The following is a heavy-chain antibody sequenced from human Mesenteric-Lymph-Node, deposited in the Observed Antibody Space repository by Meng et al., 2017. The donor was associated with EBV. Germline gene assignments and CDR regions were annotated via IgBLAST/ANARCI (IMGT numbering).Heavy chain of an antibody. J-gene: IGHJ5*02. D-gene: IGHD3-22*01. V-gene: IGHV4-30-4*01. Sequence: QVQLQESGPGLVKPSQPLPLTSAVSGGSISSGGYYWSWIRQPPGKGLEWIVYISDGGNTYYNPSLKSRLSISVDTSKNQFSLKLTSVTAADTAVYYCARSYDSSGYQFDPWGQGTLVTVAS. CDR1: GGSISSGGYY. CDR2: ISDGGNT. CDR3: ARSYDSSGYQFDP.